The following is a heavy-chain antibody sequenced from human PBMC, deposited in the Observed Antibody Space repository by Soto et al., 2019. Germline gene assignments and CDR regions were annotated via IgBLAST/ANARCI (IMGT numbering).Heavy chain of an antibody. Sequence: SXTLSLTCTVSGGSISSSSYYWGWIRQPPGKGLEWIGSIYYSGSTYYNPSLKSRVTISVDTSKNQFSLKLSSVTAADTAVYYCARRDYYDSSGYYYFDYWGQGTLVTVSS. CDR3: ARRDYYDSSGYYYFDY. V-gene: IGHV4-39*01. CDR2: IYYSGST. D-gene: IGHD3-22*01. CDR1: GGSISSSSYY. J-gene: IGHJ4*02.